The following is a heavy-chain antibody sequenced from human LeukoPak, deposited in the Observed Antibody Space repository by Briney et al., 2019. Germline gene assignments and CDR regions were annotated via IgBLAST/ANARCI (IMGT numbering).Heavy chain of an antibody. Sequence: GGSLRLSCAASGFTFSGSAMHWVRQASGKGLEWVGRIRSKANSYATAYAASVKGRFTISRDDSKNTAYLQMNSLKTEDTAVYYCTSGVLMVYAMPSSIDYWGQGTLVTVSS. J-gene: IGHJ4*02. V-gene: IGHV3-73*01. CDR2: IRSKANSYAT. D-gene: IGHD2-8*01. CDR3: TSGVLMVYAMPSSIDY. CDR1: GFTFSGSA.